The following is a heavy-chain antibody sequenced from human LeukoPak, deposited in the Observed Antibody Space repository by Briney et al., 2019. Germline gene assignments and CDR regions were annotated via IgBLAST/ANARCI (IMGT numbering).Heavy chain of an antibody. Sequence: SETLSLTCTVSGGSISSYYWSWIRQPPGKGLEWIGEIYHSGSTNYNPSLKSRVTISVDKSKNQFSLKLSSVTAADTAVYYCAREYAMSFDYWGQGTLVTVSS. J-gene: IGHJ4*02. V-gene: IGHV4-59*12. D-gene: IGHD2-8*01. CDR3: AREYAMSFDY. CDR1: GGSISSYY. CDR2: IYHSGST.